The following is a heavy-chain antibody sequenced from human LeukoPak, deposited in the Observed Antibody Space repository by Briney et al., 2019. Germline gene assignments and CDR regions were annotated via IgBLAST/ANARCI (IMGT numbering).Heavy chain of an antibody. J-gene: IGHJ3*02. Sequence: ASVKVSCKADGYSFTSFHINWVRQAPGQGPEWMGWMNPDTGSTGFAQKFQGRLTISQSSSIDTVYMELNSLTSEDTAAYYCARRGLVAGIYDLVYGFDIWGQGTMVTVSS. CDR2: MNPDTGST. D-gene: IGHD3/OR15-3a*01. V-gene: IGHV1-8*03. CDR1: GYSFTSFH. CDR3: ARRGLVAGIYDLVYGFDI.